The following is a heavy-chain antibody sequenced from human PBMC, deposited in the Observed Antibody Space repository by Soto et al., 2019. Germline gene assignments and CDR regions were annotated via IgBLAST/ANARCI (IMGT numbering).Heavy chain of an antibody. V-gene: IGHV1-8*01. CDR2: INPNSGNT. CDR1: GYSFTSYD. Sequence: QVQLVQSGAEVKKPGASVMLSCKASGYSFTSYDINWVRQAAGQGLEWVGWINPNSGNTDYAQKFQGRVTMTRDTSIRTGSMELSRLRSEDTAVYYCARRPFIDYFSMDVWGKGTTVTVS. D-gene: IGHD2-15*01. CDR3: ARRPFIDYFSMDV. J-gene: IGHJ6*03.